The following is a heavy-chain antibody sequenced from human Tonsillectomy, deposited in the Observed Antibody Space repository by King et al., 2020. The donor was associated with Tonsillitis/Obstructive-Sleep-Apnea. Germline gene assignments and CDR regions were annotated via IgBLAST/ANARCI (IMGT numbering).Heavy chain of an antibody. V-gene: IGHV4-34*01. CDR3: ARGPHQVYSAYGSPFDY. CDR1: GDSFSGYY. CDR2: INHSGST. D-gene: IGHD5-12*01. Sequence: VQLQQWGAGLLKPSETLSLTCAVYGDSFSGYYWSWIRQPPGTGLEWIGEINHSGSTNYNPSLKSRITISVDTSKNQFSLKLSSVTAADTAVYYCARGPHQVYSAYGSPFDYWGQGTLVTVSS. J-gene: IGHJ4*02.